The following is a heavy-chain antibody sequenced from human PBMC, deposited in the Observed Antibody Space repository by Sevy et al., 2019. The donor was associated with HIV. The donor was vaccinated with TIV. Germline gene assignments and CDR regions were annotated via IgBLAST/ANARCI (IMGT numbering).Heavy chain of an antibody. CDR1: GGSISSTSYF. Sequence: SETLSLTCTVSGGSISSTSYFWGWIRQPPGKGLEWIGTIYYSGTTYYNPSLQSRVTLSGDTSKNQFSLKLSSVTAADTAVYYCARQLFYGSGSYYHLWGQGTLVTVSS. J-gene: IGHJ4*02. CDR2: IYYSGTT. D-gene: IGHD3-10*01. V-gene: IGHV4-39*01. CDR3: ARQLFYGSGSYYHL.